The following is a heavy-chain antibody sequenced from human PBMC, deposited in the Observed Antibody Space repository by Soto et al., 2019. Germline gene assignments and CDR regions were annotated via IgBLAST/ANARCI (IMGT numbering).Heavy chain of an antibody. CDR3: AKDAFGDYSFDY. CDR2: IYSGGST. Sequence: EVQLVEFEGGLVQPGGSPRLSCAASGFTVSSSYMTWVRQAPGKGLEWVSFIYSGGSTYYADSVKGRFTISRDNSKNTLYLQMNSLRAEDTAVYYCAKDAFGDYSFDYWGQGTLVTVSS. V-gene: IGHV3-66*01. D-gene: IGHD4-17*01. J-gene: IGHJ4*02. CDR1: GFTVSSSY.